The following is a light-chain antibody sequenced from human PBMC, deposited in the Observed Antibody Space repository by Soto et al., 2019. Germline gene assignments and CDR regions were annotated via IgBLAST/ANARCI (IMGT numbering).Light chain of an antibody. CDR1: QSISSY. CDR2: AAS. J-gene: IGKJ2*01. V-gene: IGKV1-39*01. Sequence: DLQMTQSPSSLSASVGDRVTITCRASQSISSYLNWYQQKPGKAPKLLIYAASSLQTGVPSRFSGSASGTDFTLTISSLQPEDFATYYCQQTYSPLYTFGQGTKLEIK. CDR3: QQTYSPLYT.